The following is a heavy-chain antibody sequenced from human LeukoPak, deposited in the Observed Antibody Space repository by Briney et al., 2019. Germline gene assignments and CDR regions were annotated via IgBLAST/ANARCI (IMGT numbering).Heavy chain of an antibody. J-gene: IGHJ6*02. Sequence: NPGGSLRLSCVASGFTFSDYYMSWIRQAPXXXLECVSYITGSSSTIYYAESVKGRFTVSRDNAKNSLYLQMNSLSAEDTAVYYCARIRGRYSCALDVWGQGITVTVSS. V-gene: IGHV3-11*01. CDR3: ARIRGRYSCALDV. CDR1: GFTFSDYY. CDR2: ITGSSSTI. D-gene: IGHD2-15*01.